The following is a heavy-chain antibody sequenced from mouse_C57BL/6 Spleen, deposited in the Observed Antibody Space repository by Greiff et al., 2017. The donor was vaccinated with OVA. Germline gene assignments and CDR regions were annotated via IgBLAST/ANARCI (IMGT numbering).Heavy chain of an antibody. Sequence: EVQLVESGGGLVKPGGSPKLSCAASGFTFSDYGMHWVRQAPEKGLEWVAYISSGSSTIYYADTVKGRFTISRDNAKNTLFLQMTSLRSEDTAMYYCARAGYDAYFDYWGQGTTLTVSS. D-gene: IGHD2-2*01. V-gene: IGHV5-17*01. CDR2: ISSGSSTI. CDR3: ARAGYDAYFDY. CDR1: GFTFSDYG. J-gene: IGHJ2*01.